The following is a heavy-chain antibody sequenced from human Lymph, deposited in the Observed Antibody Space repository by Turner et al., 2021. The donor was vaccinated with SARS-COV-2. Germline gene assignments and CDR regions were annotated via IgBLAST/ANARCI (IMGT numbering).Heavy chain of an antibody. CDR3: AREMGSGSDY. Sequence: QVQLVESGGGVVQPGRSLRLSWTASGFTFSSYAMHWVRQAPGKGLEWVSLISYDGSNKYYADSVKGRFTISRDNSKNTLYLQMNSLRTEDTAVYYCAREMGSGSDYWGQGTLVTVSS. CDR1: GFTFSSYA. J-gene: IGHJ4*02. V-gene: IGHV3-30*04. D-gene: IGHD3-10*01. CDR2: ISYDGSNK.